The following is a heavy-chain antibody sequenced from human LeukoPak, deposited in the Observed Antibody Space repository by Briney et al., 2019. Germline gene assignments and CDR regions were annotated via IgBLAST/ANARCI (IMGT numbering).Heavy chain of an antibody. CDR3: ARGHKGLEV. Sequence: PSETLSLTCSVSGASISAYYWSWIRQPPGKGLEWIGYIHYSGTINYIPPLMSRVTISVDSSKNQFSLRLSSVTAADTAVYFCARGHKGLEVWGQGATVTVSS. V-gene: IGHV4-59*01. CDR2: IHYSGTI. J-gene: IGHJ6*02. CDR1: GASISAYY.